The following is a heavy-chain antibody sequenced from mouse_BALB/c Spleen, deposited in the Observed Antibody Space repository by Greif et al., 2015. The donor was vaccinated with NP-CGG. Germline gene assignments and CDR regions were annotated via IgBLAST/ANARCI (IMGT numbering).Heavy chain of an antibody. D-gene: IGHD2-1*01. CDR3: ARGGELLH. CDR2: INPSNGRT. V-gene: IGHV1S81*02. Sequence: QVQLQQSGAELVKPGASVKLSCKASGYTFTSYWMHWVKQRPGQGLEWIGEINPSNGRTNYDEKFKSKATLTVDKSSSTAYMQLSSLTSEDSAVYYCARGGELLHWGQGTTLTVSS. CDR1: GYTFTSYW. J-gene: IGHJ2*01.